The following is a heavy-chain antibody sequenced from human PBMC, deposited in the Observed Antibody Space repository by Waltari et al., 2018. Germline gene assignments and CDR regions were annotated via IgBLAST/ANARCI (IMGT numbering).Heavy chain of an antibody. CDR2: IYSDTQL. V-gene: IGHV2-5*02. CDR1: GFSVNSPVG. J-gene: IGHJ4*02. D-gene: IGHD6-13*01. CDR3: ARSLMGSWYFNYFDS. Sequence: ITLKESGPTLVKPTQTLTLTCSFSGFSVNSPVGVAWIRQPPGKALDWLALIYSDTQLRYSPPLQTRLTIAGDTSRNQVFLTIRNVDPSDTGTYFCARSLMGSWYFNYFDSWGQGILVTVSS.